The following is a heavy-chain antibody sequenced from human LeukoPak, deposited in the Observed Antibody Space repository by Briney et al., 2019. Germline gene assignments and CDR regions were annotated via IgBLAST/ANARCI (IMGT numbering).Heavy chain of an antibody. Sequence: SETLSLTCTVFGGSISSYYWSWIRQLPGKGLEWIGYIFYSGNTNYNPSLKSRVTMSVDTSKNQFSLKLSSVTAADTALYYCARAFSYPYFDYWGQGTLVTVSS. CDR2: IFYSGNT. J-gene: IGHJ4*02. CDR1: GGSISSYY. V-gene: IGHV4-59*08. CDR3: ARAFSYPYFDY.